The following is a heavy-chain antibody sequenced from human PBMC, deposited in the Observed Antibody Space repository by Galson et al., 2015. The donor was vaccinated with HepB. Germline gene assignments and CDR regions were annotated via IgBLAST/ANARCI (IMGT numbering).Heavy chain of an antibody. J-gene: IGHJ4*02. CDR1: GGSFSGYY. V-gene: IGHV4-34*01. CDR3: ARGYYGSGSYSLFDY. D-gene: IGHD3-10*01. CDR2: INHSGST. Sequence: ETLSLTCAVYGGSFSGYYWSWIRQPPGKGLEWIGEINHSGSTNYNPSLKSRVTISVDTSKNQFSLKLSSVTAADTAVYYCARGYYGSGSYSLFDYWGQGTLVTVSS.